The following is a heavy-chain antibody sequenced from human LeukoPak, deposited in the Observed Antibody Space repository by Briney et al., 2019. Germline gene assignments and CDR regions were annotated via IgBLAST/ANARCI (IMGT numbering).Heavy chain of an antibody. CDR1: GFTFSSYW. V-gene: IGHV3-7*01. Sequence: GGSLRLSCAASGFTFSSYWMNWVRQAPGKGLEWVVNIKQDGSEKYYVDSVKGRFTISRDNSKNTLYLQMNSLRAEDTAVYYCAKDHSMVRGVIGYWGQGTLVTVSS. J-gene: IGHJ4*02. D-gene: IGHD3-10*01. CDR2: IKQDGSEK. CDR3: AKDHSMVRGVIGY.